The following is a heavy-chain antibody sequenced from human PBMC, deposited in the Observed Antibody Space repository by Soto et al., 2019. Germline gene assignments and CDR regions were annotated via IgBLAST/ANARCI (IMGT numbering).Heavy chain of an antibody. CDR3: ARDRVVVPAAMRVFDY. Sequence: GGSLRLSCAASGFTFSSYGMHWVRQAPGKGLEWVAVIWYDGSNKYYADSVKGRFTISRDNSKNTLYLQMNSLRAEDTAVYYCARDRVVVPAAMRVFDYWGQGTLVTVSS. D-gene: IGHD2-2*01. J-gene: IGHJ4*02. CDR1: GFTFSSYG. V-gene: IGHV3-33*01. CDR2: IWYDGSNK.